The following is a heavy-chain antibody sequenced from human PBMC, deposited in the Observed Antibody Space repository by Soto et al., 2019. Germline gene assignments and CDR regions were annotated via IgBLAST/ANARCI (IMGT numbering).Heavy chain of an antibody. CDR2: ISYDGSNK. V-gene: IGHV3-30*18. Sequence: VQLVESGGGVVQPGRSLRLSCAASGFTFSSYGMHWVRQAPGKGLEWVAVISYDGSNKYYADSVKGRFTISRDNSKNTLYLQMNSLRAEDTAVYYCAKPYSSSPRGGWFDPWGQGTLVTVSS. D-gene: IGHD6-6*01. CDR1: GFTFSSYG. CDR3: AKPYSSSPRGGWFDP. J-gene: IGHJ5*02.